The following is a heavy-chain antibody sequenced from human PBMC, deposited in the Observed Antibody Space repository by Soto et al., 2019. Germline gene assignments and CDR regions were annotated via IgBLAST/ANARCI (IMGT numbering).Heavy chain of an antibody. V-gene: IGHV1-18*04. Sequence: QVQLVQSGAEVKKPGASLKVSCQASGYSFSDYGIAWVRQAPGQGLAWVGWISTYNGNTNYAQKFQGRVTMTTDTSANTAYMELMSLRSDDTAMYYCARYGYSSGWYLGTGMDVWGQGTPVTVSS. D-gene: IGHD6-19*01. J-gene: IGHJ6*02. CDR1: GYSFSDYG. CDR3: ARYGYSSGWYLGTGMDV. CDR2: ISTYNGNT.